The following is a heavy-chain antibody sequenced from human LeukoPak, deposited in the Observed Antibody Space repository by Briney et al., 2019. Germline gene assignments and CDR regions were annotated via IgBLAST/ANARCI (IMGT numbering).Heavy chain of an antibody. Sequence: PSETLSFTCTVSGGSISSSSYYWGWIRQPPGKGLEWIGSIYYSGSTYYNPSLKRRVTISVDTSKKQLSLKLSSVTAADTAVYYCARDRYYFDYWGQGTLVTVSS. CDR3: ARDRYYFDY. J-gene: IGHJ4*02. V-gene: IGHV4-39*07. CDR2: IYYSGST. CDR1: GGSISSSSYY.